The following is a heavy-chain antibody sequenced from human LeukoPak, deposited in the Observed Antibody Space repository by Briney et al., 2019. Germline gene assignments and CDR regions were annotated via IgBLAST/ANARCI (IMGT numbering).Heavy chain of an antibody. Sequence: GGSLGLSCAASGFTFSNYWMNWVRQAPGKGLEWVANIKQDGSEEYYVDSVRGRFTISRDNAKNLLYLQMNSLRAEDTAVYYCARDLQCGGDCHYDALDIWGQGTLVTVSS. CDR1: GFTFSNYW. D-gene: IGHD2-21*02. CDR2: IKQDGSEE. J-gene: IGHJ3*02. V-gene: IGHV3-7*01. CDR3: ARDLQCGGDCHYDALDI.